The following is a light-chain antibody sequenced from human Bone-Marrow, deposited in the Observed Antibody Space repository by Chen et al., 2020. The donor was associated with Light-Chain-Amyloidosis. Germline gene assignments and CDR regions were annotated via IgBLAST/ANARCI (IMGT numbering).Light chain of an antibody. CDR2: GAS. CDR1: QTVNSNY. J-gene: IGKJ1*01. Sequence: EIVLTQSPGTLSLSPGERATLSCRASQTVNSNYLAWFQQKAGQAPRLLIYGASSRATDITDRFSGSGSGTDFTLTINRLEPEDFAVYYCQQYGSSPWTFGQGTKVEIK. CDR3: QQYGSSPWT. V-gene: IGKV3-20*01.